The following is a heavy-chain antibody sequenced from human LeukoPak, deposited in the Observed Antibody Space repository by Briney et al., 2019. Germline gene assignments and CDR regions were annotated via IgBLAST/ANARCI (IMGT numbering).Heavy chain of an antibody. Sequence: PSETLSLTCTVSGDSIRNYYWSWIRQPPGKGLEWIAFIHTSGDTNYNPYLKTRATISVDMSKNQFSLRLGSVTAADTAVYYCARHAADYYYMDVWGQGTTVTVSS. V-gene: IGHV4-4*09. CDR2: IHTSGDT. J-gene: IGHJ6*03. CDR1: GDSIRNYY. D-gene: IGHD6-25*01. CDR3: ARHAADYYYMDV.